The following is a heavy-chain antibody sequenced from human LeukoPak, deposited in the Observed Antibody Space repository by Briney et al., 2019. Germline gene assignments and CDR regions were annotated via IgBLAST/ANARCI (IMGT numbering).Heavy chain of an antibody. CDR3: ATSLLYNWNSPFKDY. Sequence: PGRSLRLSCAASGFKFDDYGMHWVRRAPGKGLDWVAGISYDGSKKHYADSVKGRFTISRDNSKNTLYLQMNSLRAEDTAVYYCATSLLYNWNSPFKDYWGQGTLVTVSS. CDR2: ISYDGSKK. D-gene: IGHD1-7*01. J-gene: IGHJ4*02. V-gene: IGHV3-30*03. CDR1: GFKFDDYG.